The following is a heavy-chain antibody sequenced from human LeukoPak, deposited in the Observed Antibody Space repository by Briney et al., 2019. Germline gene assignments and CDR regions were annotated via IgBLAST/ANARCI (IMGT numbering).Heavy chain of an antibody. CDR1: GGSFSGYY. D-gene: IGHD2-15*01. Sequence: PSETLSLTCAVYGGSFSGYYWSWIRQPPGKGLEWIGEINHSGSTNYNPSLKSRVTISVDTSKNQFSLKLSSVTAADTAVYYCARHVEACSGGSCYSAYYYGMDVWGQGTTVTVSS. CDR3: ARHVEACSGGSCYSAYYYGMDV. V-gene: IGHV4-34*01. CDR2: INHSGST. J-gene: IGHJ6*02.